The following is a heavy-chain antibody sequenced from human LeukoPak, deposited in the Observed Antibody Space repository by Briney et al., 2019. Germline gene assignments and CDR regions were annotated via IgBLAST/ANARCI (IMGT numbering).Heavy chain of an antibody. J-gene: IGHJ4*02. CDR2: IWSDGSYR. V-gene: IGHV3-33*01. CDR3: VLGVGGSGSFVLGS. Sequence: GRSLKLSCTASGFIFSNSGMHWVRQAPGKGLEWVAVIWSDGSYRYYADSVKGRFTISRENSKNTLYLQMNRLRVEDTAIYYCVLGVGGSGSFVLGSWGQGTLVTVSS. CDR1: GFIFSNSG. D-gene: IGHD3-10*01.